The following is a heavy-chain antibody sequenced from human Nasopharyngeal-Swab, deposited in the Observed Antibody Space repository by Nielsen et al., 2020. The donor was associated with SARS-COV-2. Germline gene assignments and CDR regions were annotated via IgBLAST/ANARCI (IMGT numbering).Heavy chain of an antibody. Sequence: SQTLSLTCDVSGGSIGSSNWWTWVRQPPGKGLEWIGEIYHGGNTNYNLSLKSRVSISVDKSKNQFSLKLTSVTATDTAVYYCARAQRGLAATIFYDYMDVWGKGTTVTVSS. CDR3: ARAQRGLAATIFYDYMDV. CDR2: IYHGGNT. D-gene: IGHD6-25*01. J-gene: IGHJ6*03. CDR1: GGSIGSSNW. V-gene: IGHV4-4*02.